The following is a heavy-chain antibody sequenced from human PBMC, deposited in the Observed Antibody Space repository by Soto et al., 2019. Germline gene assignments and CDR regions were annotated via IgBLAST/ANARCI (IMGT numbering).Heavy chain of an antibody. CDR3: ARVPSPFDYYYAMDV. CDR1: GDSISSGNKY. V-gene: IGHV4-30-4*01. CDR2: IFPSGTT. Sequence: TSETLSLTCTVSGDSISSGNKYWSWIRQAPGKGLEWIGYIFPSGTTYYNPSLKSRLTMSLDTSQNQFSLRLASVTDADSAVYYCARVPSPFDYYYAMDVWGQGTTVTVSS. J-gene: IGHJ6*02. D-gene: IGHD3-16*01.